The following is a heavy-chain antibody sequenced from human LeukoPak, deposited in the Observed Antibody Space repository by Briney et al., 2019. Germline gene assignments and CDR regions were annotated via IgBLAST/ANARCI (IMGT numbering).Heavy chain of an antibody. CDR2: INHSGST. Sequence: SETLSLTCAVYGGSFSGYYWSWIRQPPGKGLEWIGGINHSGSTNYNPSHKSRVTISVDTSKNQFSLKLSSVTAADTAVYYCARGALAVAPPLYYYYYMDVWGKGTTVTVSS. V-gene: IGHV4-34*01. CDR3: ARGALAVAPPLYYYYYMDV. CDR1: GGSFSGYY. J-gene: IGHJ6*03. D-gene: IGHD6-19*01.